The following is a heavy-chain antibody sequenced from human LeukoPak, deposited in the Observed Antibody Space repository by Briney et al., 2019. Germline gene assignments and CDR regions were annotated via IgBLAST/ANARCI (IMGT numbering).Heavy chain of an antibody. Sequence: ASVKVSCKASGYTFTSYAMHWVRQAPGQRLGWMGWINAGNGNTKYSQKFQGRVSITRDTSASTVYMELSSLGSEDTAVYYCARGWGGDCYHVHWGQGTLVTVSS. CDR1: GYTFTSYA. CDR3: ARGWGGDCYHVH. V-gene: IGHV1-3*01. CDR2: INAGNGNT. D-gene: IGHD2-21*02. J-gene: IGHJ4*02.